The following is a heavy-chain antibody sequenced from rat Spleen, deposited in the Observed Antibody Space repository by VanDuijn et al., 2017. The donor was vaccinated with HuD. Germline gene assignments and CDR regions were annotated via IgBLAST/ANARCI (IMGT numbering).Heavy chain of an antibody. J-gene: IGHJ2*01. V-gene: IGHV5-19*01. Sequence: EVQLVESGGGLVQPGRSLKLSCAASRFTFSNFGMHWIRQAPTKGLEWVASITNTGGSTYYPDSVKGRFTISREDGRSNLYLQMNSLRSEYTATYYCEARRWLLAPHDWGQGVMVTVSS. D-gene: IGHD1-12*03. CDR1: RFTFSNFG. CDR2: ITNTGGST. CDR3: EARRWLLAPHD.